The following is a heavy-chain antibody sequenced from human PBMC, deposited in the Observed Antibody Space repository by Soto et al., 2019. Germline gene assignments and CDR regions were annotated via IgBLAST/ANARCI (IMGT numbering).Heavy chain of an antibody. D-gene: IGHD3-10*01. CDR3: ATSYGSGSTHFDS. CDR1: GGTFNSYT. CDR2: VNPIVGMS. V-gene: IGHV1-69*02. J-gene: IGHJ4*02. Sequence: QVQLVQSGVEVKKPGSSVKVSCTASGGTFNSYTLNWVRQAPGQRLEWVGRVNPIVGMSSSASKFQGRVTMTADKSPSTAYMVLTGLKSEDTALYYCATSYGSGSTHFDSWGQGTLVTVSS.